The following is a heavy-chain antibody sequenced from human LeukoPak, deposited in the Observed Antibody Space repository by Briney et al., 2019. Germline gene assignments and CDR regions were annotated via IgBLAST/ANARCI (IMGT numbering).Heavy chain of an antibody. CDR3: AREARYGSGWHFDS. CDR2: FFSGGNR. CDR1: GFTFSNAW. V-gene: IGHV3-53*05. J-gene: IGHJ4*02. D-gene: IGHD6-19*01. Sequence: GGFQRLSCAPSGFTFSNAWMSWVRQATGKGLERGSVFFSGGNRVYADCVRGRFTISRDGAKDTVFLQLNSLGAEDAATSQCAREARYGSGWHFDSWGRGTLVTVSS.